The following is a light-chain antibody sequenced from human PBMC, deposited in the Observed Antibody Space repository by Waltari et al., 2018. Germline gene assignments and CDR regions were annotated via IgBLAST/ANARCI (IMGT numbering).Light chain of an antibody. Sequence: DFQMTQSPSSLSASVGDRAPITCRASQSISTYLNWYQQKPGKAPNLLIYAASSLQSGVPSRFSGSGSGTDFTLTISSLQPEDVATYYCQQSYSPLTFGGGTKVEIK. CDR2: AAS. CDR1: QSISTY. V-gene: IGKV1-39*01. CDR3: QQSYSPLT. J-gene: IGKJ4*01.